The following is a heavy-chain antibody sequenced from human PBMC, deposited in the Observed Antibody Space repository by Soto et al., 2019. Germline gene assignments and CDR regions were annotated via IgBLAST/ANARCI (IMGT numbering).Heavy chain of an antibody. D-gene: IGHD2-15*01. CDR3: ARIGGSAEFDY. CDR1: GYTFTSYG. V-gene: IGHV1-18*01. CDR2: ISAYNGNT. Sequence: XSVKVTCKASGYTFTSYGSIWVRQAPGQGLEWMGWISAYNGNTNYAQKLQGRVTMTTDTSTSTAYMELRSLRSDDTAVYSCARIGGSAEFDYWGQGTLVTVSS. J-gene: IGHJ4*02.